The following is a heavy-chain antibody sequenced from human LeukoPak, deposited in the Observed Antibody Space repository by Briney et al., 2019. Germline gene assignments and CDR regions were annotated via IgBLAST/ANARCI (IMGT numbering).Heavy chain of an antibody. D-gene: IGHD3-22*01. CDR1: ADSVSRSVSY. Sequence: PSETLSLTFSLSADSVSRSVSYWAWIRQPPGKGLGWIGTIYYSGRTYYSPSLKSRVTMSVDPSNNQFSLNLRSVTAADTAVYYCARRRYYDGSGYLEWGQGTLLSVSS. J-gene: IGHJ1*01. V-gene: IGHV4-39*01. CDR2: IYYSGRT. CDR3: ARRRYYDGSGYLE.